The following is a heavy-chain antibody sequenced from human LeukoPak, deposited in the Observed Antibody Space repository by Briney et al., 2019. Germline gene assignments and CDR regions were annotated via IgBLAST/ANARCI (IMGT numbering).Heavy chain of an antibody. J-gene: IGHJ4*02. CDR2: ISGSGGST. V-gene: IGHV3-23*01. CDR1: GFTFSSYA. Sequence: GSLRLSCAASGFTFSSYAMSWVRQAPGKGLEWVSAISGSGGSTYYADSVKGRFTISRDNSKNTLYLQMNSLRAEDTAVYYCAKAIVNYDILTGYPDYWGQGTLVTVSS. D-gene: IGHD3-9*01. CDR3: AKAIVNYDILTGYPDY.